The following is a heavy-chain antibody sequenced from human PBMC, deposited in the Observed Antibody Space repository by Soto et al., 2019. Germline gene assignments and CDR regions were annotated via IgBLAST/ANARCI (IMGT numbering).Heavy chain of an antibody. V-gene: IGHV4-59*04. CDR1: GGSISSYY. CDR3: ARRGRTSNGDWFDL. Sequence: SETLSLTCTVSGGSISSYYWSWIRQPPGKGLEWIAYISYSGSTYYNPSLTSPVTISIDTSKNQFSLSLRSVTAADTAVYFCARRGRTSNGDWFDLWGQGILVTVSS. CDR2: ISYSGST. D-gene: IGHD3-3*02. J-gene: IGHJ5*02.